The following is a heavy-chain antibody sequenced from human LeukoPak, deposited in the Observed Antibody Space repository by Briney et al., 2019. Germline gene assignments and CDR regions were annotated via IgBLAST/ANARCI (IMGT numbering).Heavy chain of an antibody. CDR2: ISAYNGNT. D-gene: IGHD3-10*01. Sequence: ASVKVSCKASGYTFTSYGISWVRQAPGQGLEWMGWISAYNGNTNYAQKLQGRVTMTTDTSTSTAYMELSSLRSEDTAVYYCAIPGDYYGSGSYYNDNDYWGQGTLVTVSS. CDR1: GYTFTSYG. J-gene: IGHJ4*02. V-gene: IGHV1-18*01. CDR3: AIPGDYYGSGSYYNDNDY.